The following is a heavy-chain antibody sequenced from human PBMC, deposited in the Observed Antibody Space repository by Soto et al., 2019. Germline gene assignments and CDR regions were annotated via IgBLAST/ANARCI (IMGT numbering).Heavy chain of an antibody. J-gene: IGHJ6*02. CDR2: INHSGST. V-gene: IGHV4-34*01. CDR3: ARGPTTEYYYGMDV. D-gene: IGHD4-4*01. Sequence: SETLSLTCAVYGGSFSGYYWSWIRQPPGKGLEWIGEINHSGSTNYNPSLKSRVTISVDMSKNQFSLKLSSVTAADTAVYYCARGPTTEYYYGMDVWGQGTTVTVSS. CDR1: GGSFSGYY.